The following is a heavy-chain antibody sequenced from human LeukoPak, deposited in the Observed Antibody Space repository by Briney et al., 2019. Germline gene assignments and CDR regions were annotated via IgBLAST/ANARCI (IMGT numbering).Heavy chain of an antibody. D-gene: IGHD2-2*01. CDR1: GYTFTGYY. Sequence: ASVKVSCKASGYTFTGYYMHWVRQAPGQGLEWMGWINPNSGGTNYAQKFQGRVTMTRDTPISTAYMELSRLRSDDTAVYYCARAASTGYYYMDVWGKGTTVTVSS. V-gene: IGHV1-2*02. CDR3: ARAASTGYYYMDV. J-gene: IGHJ6*03. CDR2: INPNSGGT.